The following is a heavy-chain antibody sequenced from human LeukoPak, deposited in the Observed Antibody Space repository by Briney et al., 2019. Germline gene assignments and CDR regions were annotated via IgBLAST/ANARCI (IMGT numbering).Heavy chain of an antibody. CDR2: ISYDGSNK. Sequence: PGGSLRLSCAASGFTLSRYSIHWVRQAPGKGLEWVAVISYDGSNKYYADSVKGRFTISRDNSKNTLYLQMNSLRAEDTAVYYCARDPGGYYDFWSGYYEGDAFDIWGQGTMVTVSS. J-gene: IGHJ3*02. V-gene: IGHV3-30*04. CDR3: ARDPGGYYDFWSGYYEGDAFDI. D-gene: IGHD3-3*01. CDR1: GFTLSRYS.